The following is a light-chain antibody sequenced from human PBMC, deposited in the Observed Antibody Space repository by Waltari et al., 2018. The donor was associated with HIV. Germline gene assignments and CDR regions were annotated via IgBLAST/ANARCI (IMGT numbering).Light chain of an antibody. CDR1: SSDVGGYNY. CDR3: SSYTSSSTLV. J-gene: IGLJ2*01. Sequence: QSALTQPASVSGSPGQSITISCTGTSSDVGGYNYVSWYQQHPDKAPKLLIYEVSSRPSGISSRFSGGKSANTASLTISGLQADDEADYYCSSYTSSSTLVFGGGTKLTV. CDR2: EVS. V-gene: IGLV2-14*01.